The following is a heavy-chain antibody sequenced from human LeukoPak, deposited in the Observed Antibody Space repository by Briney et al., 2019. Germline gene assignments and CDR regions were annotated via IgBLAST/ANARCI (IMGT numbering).Heavy chain of an antibody. Sequence: PSETLSLACSVSGGSITSYYWSWVRQPPGRGLEWIGYISYSGSTNYNPSLKSRVSISADTSKNQFSLKLSSVTAAGTAVYYCARDVRFLGYYYMDVWGKGTTVTVSS. V-gene: IGHV4-59*01. CDR1: GGSITSYY. CDR3: ARDVRFLGYYYMDV. J-gene: IGHJ6*03. D-gene: IGHD3-3*01. CDR2: ISYSGST.